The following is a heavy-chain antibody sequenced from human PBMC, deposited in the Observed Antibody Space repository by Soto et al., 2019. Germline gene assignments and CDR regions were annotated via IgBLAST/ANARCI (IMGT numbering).Heavy chain of an antibody. CDR2: IYTSGIT. J-gene: IGHJ6*02. Sequence: QVQLQESGPGLVKPSETLSLTCTVSGGSISSYYWSWIRQPAGKGLEWIGRIYTSGITNYNPSLKSRVTMSVDTSKNQFSLKLSSVTAADTAVYYCARDYSGSYLTYYYYGMDVWGQGTTVTVSS. CDR1: GGSISSYY. CDR3: ARDYSGSYLTYYYYGMDV. D-gene: IGHD1-26*01. V-gene: IGHV4-4*07.